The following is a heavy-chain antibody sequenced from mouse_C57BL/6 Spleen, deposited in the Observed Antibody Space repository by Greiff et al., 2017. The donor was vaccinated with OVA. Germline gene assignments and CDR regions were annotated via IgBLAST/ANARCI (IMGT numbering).Heavy chain of an antibody. Sequence: QVLLQQSGTELVKPGASVKLSCTASGYTFTSYWMHWVKQRPGQGLEWIGNINPSIGGTNYNEKFKSKATLTVDKSSSTAYMQLSSLTSEDSAVYYCARGIHLGQYFDVWGTGTTVTVSS. CDR2: INPSIGGT. CDR1: GYTFTSYW. J-gene: IGHJ1*03. D-gene: IGHD3-3*01. V-gene: IGHV1-53*01. CDR3: ARGIHLGQYFDV.